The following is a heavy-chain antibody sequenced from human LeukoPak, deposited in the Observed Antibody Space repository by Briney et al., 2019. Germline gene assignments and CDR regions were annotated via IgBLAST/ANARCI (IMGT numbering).Heavy chain of an antibody. J-gene: IGHJ4*02. CDR3: ARERATTVSIGY. D-gene: IGHD4-17*01. V-gene: IGHV4-39*02. CDR1: GGSISSSYYY. Sequence: SETLSLTCTVSGGSISSSYYYWGWIRQPPGKGLEWIGSIYYSGSTYYNPSLKSRVTISVDTSKNQFSLKLSSVTAADTAVYYCARERATTVSIGYWGQGTLVTVSS. CDR2: IYYSGST.